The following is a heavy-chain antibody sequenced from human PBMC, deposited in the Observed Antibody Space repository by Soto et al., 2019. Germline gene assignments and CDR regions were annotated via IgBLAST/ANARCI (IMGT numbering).Heavy chain of an antibody. Sequence: ASVKVSCKASGYTFTSYGISWVRQAPGQGLEWMGWISAYNGNTNYAQKLQGRVTMTTDTSTSTAYMELRSLRSDDTAVYYCASVYDFWSGYSVEYYYYYMDVWGKGTTVTVSS. CDR3: ASVYDFWSGYSVEYYYYYMDV. J-gene: IGHJ6*03. CDR2: ISAYNGNT. CDR1: GYTFTSYG. D-gene: IGHD3-3*01. V-gene: IGHV1-18*01.